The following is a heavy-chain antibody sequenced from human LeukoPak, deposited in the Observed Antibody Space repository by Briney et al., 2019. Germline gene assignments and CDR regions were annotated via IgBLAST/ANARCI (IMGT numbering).Heavy chain of an antibody. CDR2: IYYSGST. Sequence: SETLSLTCTVAGGSMSSYYWSWIRQPPGKGLEWVGYIYYSGSTKYNPSLKSRVTISVDTSKNQFSLKLSSVTAADTAVYYCARGARAGYNLEPFDYWGQGTLVTVSS. J-gene: IGHJ4*02. V-gene: IGHV4-59*08. CDR1: GGSMSSYY. D-gene: IGHD5-24*01. CDR3: ARGARAGYNLEPFDY.